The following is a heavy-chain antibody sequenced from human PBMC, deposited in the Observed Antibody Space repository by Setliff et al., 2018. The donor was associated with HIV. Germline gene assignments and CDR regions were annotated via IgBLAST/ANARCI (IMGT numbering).Heavy chain of an antibody. CDR1: GDTFTSYD. CDR3: ARVGSYWTQFDY. V-gene: IGHV1-8*02. Sequence: VASVKVSCKTSGDTFTSYDINWVRQAAGHGREWMGWMTPYSGNTGYAQKFQGRVSMTRKTSIKTAYMELSSLGSEDTAVYYWARVGSYWTQFDYWGQGALVTVSS. J-gene: IGHJ4*01. D-gene: IGHD2-15*01. CDR2: MTPYSGNT.